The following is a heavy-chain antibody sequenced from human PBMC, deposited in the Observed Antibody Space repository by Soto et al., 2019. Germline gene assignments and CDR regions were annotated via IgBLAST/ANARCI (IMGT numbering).Heavy chain of an antibody. V-gene: IGHV3-30*18. CDR1: GFTFSSYG. CDR2: ISYDGSNK. J-gene: IGHJ4*02. D-gene: IGHD6-19*01. CDR3: AKDRVVAVAGSSPLSVLDY. Sequence: QVQLVESGGGVVQPGRSLRLSCAASGFTFSSYGMHWVRQAPGKGLVWVAVISYDGSNKYYADSVKGRFTIARDNSKNTLYLQMNSLRAEDTAVYYCAKDRVVAVAGSSPLSVLDYRGQGTLVTVPS.